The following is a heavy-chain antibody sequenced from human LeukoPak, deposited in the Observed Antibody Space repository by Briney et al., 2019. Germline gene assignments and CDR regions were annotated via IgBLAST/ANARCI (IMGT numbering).Heavy chain of an antibody. CDR3: ARSQGSSWHEEPDAFDY. Sequence: EASVKVSCKASGYTFTSYAMNWVRQAPGQGLEWMGWINTNTGNPTYAQGFTGRFVFSLDTSVSTAYLQISSLKAEDTAVYYCARSQGSSWHEEPDAFDYWGQGTLVTVSS. J-gene: IGHJ4*02. D-gene: IGHD6-13*01. V-gene: IGHV7-4-1*02. CDR2: INTNTGNP. CDR1: GYTFTSYA.